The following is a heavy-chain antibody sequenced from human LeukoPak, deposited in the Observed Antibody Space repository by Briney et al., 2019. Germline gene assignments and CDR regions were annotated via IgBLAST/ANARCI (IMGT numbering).Heavy chain of an antibody. J-gene: IGHJ3*02. CDR1: GASIRSTHW. CDR2: IYHNGNT. V-gene: IGHV4-4*02. Sequence: SETLSLTCGVSGASIRSTHWWTWVRQPPGKGLEWIGEIYHNGNTEYNPSLSSRLLISVDKSKNQFSLKLTSVTAADTAMYYCASPSGRQYADALDIWGQGRMVIVSS. CDR3: ASPSGRQYADALDI. D-gene: IGHD1-26*01.